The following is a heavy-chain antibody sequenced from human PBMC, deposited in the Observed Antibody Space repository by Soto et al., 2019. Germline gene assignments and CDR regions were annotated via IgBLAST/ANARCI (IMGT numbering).Heavy chain of an antibody. V-gene: IGHV3-33*01. CDR3: ARAADPDFVVVVAAPGY. Sequence: QVQLVESGGGVVQPGRSLRLSCAASGFTFSSYGMHWVRQAPGKGLEWVAVIWYDGSNKYYADSVKGRFTISRDNSKNTLYLQMNSLRAEDTAVYYCARAADPDFVVVVAAPGYWGQGTLVTVSS. D-gene: IGHD2-15*01. CDR2: IWYDGSNK. CDR1: GFTFSSYG. J-gene: IGHJ4*02.